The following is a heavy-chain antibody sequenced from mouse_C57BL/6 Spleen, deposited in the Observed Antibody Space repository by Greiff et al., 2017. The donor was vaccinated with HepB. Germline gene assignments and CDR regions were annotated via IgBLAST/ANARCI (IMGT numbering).Heavy chain of an antibody. D-gene: IGHD1-1*01. CDR3: ARDYGSSSGFAY. J-gene: IGHJ3*01. Sequence: VKVVESGPGLVAPSQSLSITCTVSGFSLTSYAISWVRQPPGKGLEWLGVIWTGGGTNYNSALKSRLSISKDNSKSQVFLKMNSLQTDDTARYYCARDYGSSSGFAYWGQGTLVTVSA. CDR2: IWTGGGT. V-gene: IGHV2-9-1*01. CDR1: GFSLTSYA.